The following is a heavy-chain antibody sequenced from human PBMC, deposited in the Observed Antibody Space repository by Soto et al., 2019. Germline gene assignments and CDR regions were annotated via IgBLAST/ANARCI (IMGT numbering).Heavy chain of an antibody. CDR2: ISSSGSTI. D-gene: IGHD3-10*01. J-gene: IGHJ6*04. Sequence: PGWSLRLSCAASGFTFSDYHMSLIRQAPGKGLEWVSYISSSGSTIYYADSVKGRFTISRDNDKNSLYLQMNSLRAEETAVYYCAREGPYGSGSYYPDYYYYYYGMEVWGEGTKVTVSS. CDR1: GFTFSDYH. CDR3: AREGPYGSGSYYPDYYYYYYGMEV. V-gene: IGHV3-11*01.